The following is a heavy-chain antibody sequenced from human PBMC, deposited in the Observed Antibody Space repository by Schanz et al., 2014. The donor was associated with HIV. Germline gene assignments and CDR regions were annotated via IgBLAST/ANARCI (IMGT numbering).Heavy chain of an antibody. Sequence: VQLVESGGGVVQPGRSLRLSCAASGFTFSSYWMHWVRQAPGKGLEWVASIKQDGGEKHYVASVKGRFTISRDNVKNSLYLQMSSLRAEDTAVYYCARDSGPGSYWGQGTLVTVSS. V-gene: IGHV3-7*01. CDR2: IKQDGGEK. CDR3: ARDSGPGSY. J-gene: IGHJ4*02. D-gene: IGHD3-10*01. CDR1: GFTFSSYW.